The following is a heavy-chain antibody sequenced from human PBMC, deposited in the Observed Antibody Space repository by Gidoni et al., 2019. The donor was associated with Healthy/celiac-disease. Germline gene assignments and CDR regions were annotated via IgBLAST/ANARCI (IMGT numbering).Heavy chain of an antibody. D-gene: IGHD3-22*01. CDR2: FDPEDGET. J-gene: IGHJ3*02. V-gene: IGHV1-24*01. Sequence: ELSMHGVRQAPGKGLEWMGGFDPEDGETIYAQKFQGRVTMTEDTSTDTAYMELSSLRSEDTAVYYCAADRITMITGDFDSWGHGTMVTVSS. CDR1: ELS. CDR3: AADRITMITGDFDS.